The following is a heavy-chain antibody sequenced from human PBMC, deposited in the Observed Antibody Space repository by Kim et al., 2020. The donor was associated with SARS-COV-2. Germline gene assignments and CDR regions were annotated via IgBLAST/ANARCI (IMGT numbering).Heavy chain of an antibody. J-gene: IGHJ6*02. D-gene: IGHD5-12*01. CDR2: ISSSGSTI. CDR1: GFTFSDYY. Sequence: GGSLRLSCAASGFTFSDYYMSWIRQAPGKGLEWVSYISSSGSTIYYADSVKGRFTISRDNAKNSLYLQMNSLRAEDTAVYYCARDPSGYDYYYYYGMDVWGQGTTVTVSS. CDR3: ARDPSGYDYYYYYGMDV. V-gene: IGHV3-11*01.